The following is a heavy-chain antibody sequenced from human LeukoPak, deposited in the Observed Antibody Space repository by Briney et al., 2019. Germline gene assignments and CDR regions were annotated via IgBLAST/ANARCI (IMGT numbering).Heavy chain of an antibody. CDR1: GYSISSGYY. Sequence: PSETLSLTCTVSGYSISSGYYWGWIRQPPGKGLEWIGSIYYSGITYHNPSLKSRVTISVDTSNNQFSLKMSSVTAADTAVYFCARHQEGMVRGVLYYLDVWGKGTTVIISS. CDR2: IYYSGIT. V-gene: IGHV4-38-2*02. CDR3: ARHQEGMVRGVLYYLDV. D-gene: IGHD3-10*01. J-gene: IGHJ6*03.